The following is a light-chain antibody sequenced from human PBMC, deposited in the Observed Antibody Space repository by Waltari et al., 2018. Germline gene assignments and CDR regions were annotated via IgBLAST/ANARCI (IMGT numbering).Light chain of an antibody. J-gene: IGKJ1*01. V-gene: IGKV3-15*01. CDR2: GAS. CDR1: QSVSGN. Sequence: EVVMTQSPATLSASPGERVTLSCRASQSVSGNLAWYQQKPGQAPRRLIRGASTRATGIPARFSGSGSGTEFTVTISSLQSEDFAVYYCQQYNNWPWTFGQGTRVDIK. CDR3: QQYNNWPWT.